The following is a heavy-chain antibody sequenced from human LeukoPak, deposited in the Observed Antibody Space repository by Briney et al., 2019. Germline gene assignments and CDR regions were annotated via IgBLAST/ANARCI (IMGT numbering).Heavy chain of an antibody. D-gene: IGHD2-15*01. Sequence: GGSLRLSCAASGFTFSDYYMSWIRQAPGKGLEWVSYISSSGSTIYYADSVKGRFTISRDNAKNSLYLQMDSLRAEDTAVYYCARGGGLPEYCSGGSCYPHYYYYYMDVWGKGTTVTVSS. CDR1: GFTFSDYY. V-gene: IGHV3-11*04. CDR3: ARGGGLPEYCSGGSCYPHYYYYYMDV. CDR2: ISSSGSTI. J-gene: IGHJ6*03.